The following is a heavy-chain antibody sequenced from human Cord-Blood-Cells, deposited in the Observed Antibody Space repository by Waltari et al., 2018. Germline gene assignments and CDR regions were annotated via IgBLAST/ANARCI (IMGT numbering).Heavy chain of an antibody. CDR2: IYYSGAT. CDR1: GGSISSSSYY. V-gene: IGHV4-39*01. Sequence: QLQLQESGPGLVKPSETLSLTCTVSGGSISSSSYYWGWIRQPPGKGLGWIGSIYYSGATYYPPSLKRRVTISVDTSKNQFSLKLSSVTAADTAVYYCARRYCSSTSCYWYFDLWGRGTLVTVSS. CDR3: ARRYCSSTSCYWYFDL. D-gene: IGHD2-2*01. J-gene: IGHJ2*01.